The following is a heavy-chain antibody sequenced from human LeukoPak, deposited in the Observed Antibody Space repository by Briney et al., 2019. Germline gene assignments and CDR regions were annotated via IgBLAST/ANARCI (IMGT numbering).Heavy chain of an antibody. CDR1: GGSISSGGYY. J-gene: IGHJ4*02. CDR2: IYYSGNT. CDR3: ARENPYSSSSSMDY. V-gene: IGHV4-31*03. Sequence: SETLSLTCTVSGGSISSGGYYWSWIRQHPGKGLEWIGYIYYSGNTYYNPSLKSRVTISVDTSKNQFSLKLSSVTAADTAVYYCARENPYSSSSSMDYWGQGTLVTVSS. D-gene: IGHD6-6*01.